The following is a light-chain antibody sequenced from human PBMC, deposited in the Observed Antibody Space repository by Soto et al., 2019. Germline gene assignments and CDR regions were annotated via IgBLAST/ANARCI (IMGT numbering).Light chain of an antibody. V-gene: IGKV1-5*01. CDR3: QHMQT. CDR1: QNINNW. J-gene: IGKJ1*01. Sequence: GDRVTLTCRASQNINNWIAWYQQKPGKAPKFLIYDASTLESGVTSRFSGSGFGTAFSLTISSLQPDDFGSDYCQHMQTFGQGTKVEMK. CDR2: DAS.